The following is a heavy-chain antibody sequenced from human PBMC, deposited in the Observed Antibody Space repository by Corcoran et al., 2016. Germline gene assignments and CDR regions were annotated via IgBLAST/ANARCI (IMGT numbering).Heavy chain of an antibody. CDR1: GFSLSNARMG. V-gene: IGHV2-26*01. J-gene: IGHJ4*02. CDR2: IFSNDEK. D-gene: IGHD6-13*01. CDR3: ARIRYSSSWRGIDY. Sequence: QVTLKESGPVLVKPTETLTLTCTVSGFSLSNARMGVSWIRQPPGKALEWLAHIFSNDEKSYSTSLKSRLTISKDTSKSQVVLTMTNMDPVDTATYYCARIRYSSSWRGIDYWGQGTLVTVSS.